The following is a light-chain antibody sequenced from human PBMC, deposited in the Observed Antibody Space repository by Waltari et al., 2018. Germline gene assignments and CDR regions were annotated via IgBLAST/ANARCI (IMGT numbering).Light chain of an antibody. J-gene: IGKJ1*01. CDR1: QSISKY. V-gene: IGKV3-20*01. CDR2: HAP. Sequence: EIVLTQSPGTLSLSPGERATLSCRASQSISKYLAWYQQKPGQAPRLLIYHAPSRAAGIPDRFSGSGSGTDFSLTISRLEPEDFAVYYCQHYESLPVTFGQGTKVEIK. CDR3: QHYESLPVT.